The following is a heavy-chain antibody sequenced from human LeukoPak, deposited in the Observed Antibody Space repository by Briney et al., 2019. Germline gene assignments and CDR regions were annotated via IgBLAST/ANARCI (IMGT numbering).Heavy chain of an antibody. Sequence: PSETLSLTCTVSNDSISSGDYYWNWIRQPPGKGLEWIGYIYYSGSTNYNPSLKSRVTISVDMSKNQFSLKLSSVTAADTAVYYCARVGSSSWYQGFWFDPWGQGTLVTVSS. CDR3: ARVGSSSWYQGFWFDP. CDR1: NDSISSGDYY. J-gene: IGHJ5*02. V-gene: IGHV4-61*08. D-gene: IGHD6-13*01. CDR2: IYYSGST.